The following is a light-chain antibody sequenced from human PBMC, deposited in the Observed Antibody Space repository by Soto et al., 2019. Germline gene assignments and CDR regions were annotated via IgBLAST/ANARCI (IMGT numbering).Light chain of an antibody. Sequence: DIQMTQSPSSLSASVGDRVTVTCRASQSIGRYLNWYQQKSGKAPKLLIYDVSSLQTGVPSRFSGDGSGTDLTLTISGLQPEECATYYCQQSFSAPRTLAQGTKLEIQ. CDR3: QQSFSAPRT. J-gene: IGKJ2*01. CDR2: DVS. CDR1: QSIGRY. V-gene: IGKV1-39*01.